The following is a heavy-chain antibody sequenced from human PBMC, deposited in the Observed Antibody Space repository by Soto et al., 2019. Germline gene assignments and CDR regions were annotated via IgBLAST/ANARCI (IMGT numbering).Heavy chain of an antibody. CDR2: IIPIFGTA. CDR3: ARGIVVVPAARYGMDV. D-gene: IGHD2-2*01. V-gene: IGHV1-69*13. Sequence: SVKISCKASGGTFSSYAISWVRQAPGQGLEWMGGIIPIFGTANYAQKFQGRVTITADESTSTAYMELSSLRSEDTAVYYCARGIVVVPAARYGMDVWGQGTKVTVSS. CDR1: GGTFSSYA. J-gene: IGHJ6*02.